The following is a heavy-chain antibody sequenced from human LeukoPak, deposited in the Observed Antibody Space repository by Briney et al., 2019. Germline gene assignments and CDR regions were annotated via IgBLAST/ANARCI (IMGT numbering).Heavy chain of an antibody. CDR1: GGSISSYY. CDR2: IYYSGST. J-gene: IGHJ3*01. D-gene: IGHD1-26*01. Sequence: SETLSLTCTVSGGSISSYYWGWIRQPPGKGLEWIGYIYYSGSTNYNPSLKSRVTISVDTSKNQFSLKLSSVTAADTAVYYCARGIVGAHNCLNAFDLWGQGTMVSVSS. V-gene: IGHV4-59*08. CDR3: ARGIVGAHNCLNAFDL.